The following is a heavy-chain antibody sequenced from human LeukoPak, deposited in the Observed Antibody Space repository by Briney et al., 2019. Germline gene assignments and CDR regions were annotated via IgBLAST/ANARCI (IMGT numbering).Heavy chain of an antibody. Sequence: PGGSLRLSCAASGFTFSSYSMNWVRQAPGKGLEWVSSISSSSSYIYYADSVKGRFTISRDNAKNSLYLQMNSLRPEDTAVYYCARDLDGSGSFDIWGLGTMVTVSS. D-gene: IGHD5-24*01. CDR1: GFTFSSYS. V-gene: IGHV3-21*01. CDR3: ARDLDGSGSFDI. CDR2: ISSSSSYI. J-gene: IGHJ3*02.